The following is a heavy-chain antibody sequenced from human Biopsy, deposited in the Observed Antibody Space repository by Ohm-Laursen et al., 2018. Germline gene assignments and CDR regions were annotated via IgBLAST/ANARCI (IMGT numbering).Heavy chain of an antibody. Sequence: SVKVSCKAPTGTFNSYGIIWVRQAPGQGLEWMGRIVPILRTTAYAQAFLGRVTITADSPTSTVDMELTSLTTDDTAVYFCAREAIGYQLPCDDWGQGTLVTVSS. CDR2: IVPILRTT. CDR1: TGTFNSYG. J-gene: IGHJ4*02. CDR3: AREAIGYQLPCDD. V-gene: IGHV1-69*11. D-gene: IGHD2-2*01.